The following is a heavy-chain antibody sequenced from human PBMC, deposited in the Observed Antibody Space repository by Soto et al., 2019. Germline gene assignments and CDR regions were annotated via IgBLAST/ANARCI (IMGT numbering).Heavy chain of an antibody. CDR2: IYHSGST. Sequence: LSLTCAVSGGSISSGGYSWSWIRQPPGKGLEWIGYIYHSGSTYYNPSLKSRVTISVDRSKNQFSLKLSSVTAADTAVYYCARAEATYDFWSGYPQLGGMDVWGQGTTVTVCS. V-gene: IGHV4-30-2*01. D-gene: IGHD3-3*01. CDR3: ARAEATYDFWSGYPQLGGMDV. J-gene: IGHJ6*02. CDR1: GGSISSGGYS.